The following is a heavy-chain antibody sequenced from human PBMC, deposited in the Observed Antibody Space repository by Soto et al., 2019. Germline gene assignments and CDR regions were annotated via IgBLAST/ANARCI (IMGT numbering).Heavy chain of an antibody. Sequence: VKVSCSPSVGTFSSYAISLVRQAPGQGLEWMGGIIPIFGTANYAQKFQGRVTITADESTSTAYMELSSLRSEDTAVYYCARENTVGAAFDDWGQGTLVTVSS. V-gene: IGHV1-69*13. D-gene: IGHD1-26*01. J-gene: IGHJ4*02. CDR3: ARENTVGAAFDD. CDR1: VGTFSSYA. CDR2: IIPIFGTA.